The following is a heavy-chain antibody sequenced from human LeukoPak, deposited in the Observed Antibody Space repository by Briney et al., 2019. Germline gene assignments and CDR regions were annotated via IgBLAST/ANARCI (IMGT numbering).Heavy chain of an antibody. Sequence: ASVKVSCKASGYTFTGHYMHWVRQAAGQGLEWMGRIIPIFGTANYAQKFQGRVTITTDESTSTAYMELSSLRSEDTAVYYCARGGYYGSGSYYNLYYMDVWGKGTTVTVSS. V-gene: IGHV1-69*05. CDR3: ARGGYYGSGSYYNLYYMDV. D-gene: IGHD3-10*01. CDR2: IIPIFGTA. CDR1: GYTFTGHY. J-gene: IGHJ6*03.